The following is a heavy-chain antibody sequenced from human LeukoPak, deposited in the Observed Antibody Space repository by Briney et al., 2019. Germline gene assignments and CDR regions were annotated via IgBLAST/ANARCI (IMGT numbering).Heavy chain of an antibody. CDR2: ISGSGGST. D-gene: IGHD3-22*01. J-gene: IGHJ4*02. Sequence: GGSLRLSCAASGFTFSSYAMSWVRQAPGKGLEWVSAISGSGGSTYYADSVKGRFTISRDNSKNTLYLQMNSLRAEDTAVYYCAKIFTYDSSGYPNTADYWGQGTLVTVSS. V-gene: IGHV3-23*01. CDR1: GFTFSSYA. CDR3: AKIFTYDSSGYPNTADY.